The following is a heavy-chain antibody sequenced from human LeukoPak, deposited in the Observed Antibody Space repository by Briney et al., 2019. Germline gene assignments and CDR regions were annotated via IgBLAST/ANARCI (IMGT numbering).Heavy chain of an antibody. Sequence: GASVKVSCKASGYTFTGYYMHWVRQAPGQGLEWMGWINPNSGGTNYAQEFQGRVTLTRDTSISTAYMELSRLRSDDTAVYYCASYSGSYSSDFDYWGQGTLVTVSS. CDR3: ASYSGSYSSDFDY. V-gene: IGHV1-2*02. J-gene: IGHJ4*02. CDR1: GYTFTGYY. D-gene: IGHD1-26*01. CDR2: INPNSGGT.